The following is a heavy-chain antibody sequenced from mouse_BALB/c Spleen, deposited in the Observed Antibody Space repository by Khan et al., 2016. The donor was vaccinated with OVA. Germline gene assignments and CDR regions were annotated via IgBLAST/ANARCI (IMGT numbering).Heavy chain of an antibody. D-gene: IGHD2-4*01. V-gene: IGHV1-4*01. Sequence: QVQLQQSGAELARPGASVKMSCKASGYTFTSYTMHWVKERPGQGLEWIGYINPNNGYTNYNQKFKDKATLTADKSSSTAYMQLSSLTSEDSAVYYCARRIYYEYDGAWFAYWGQGTLVTVSA. CDR1: GYTFTSYT. J-gene: IGHJ3*01. CDR3: ARRIYYEYDGAWFAY. CDR2: INPNNGYT.